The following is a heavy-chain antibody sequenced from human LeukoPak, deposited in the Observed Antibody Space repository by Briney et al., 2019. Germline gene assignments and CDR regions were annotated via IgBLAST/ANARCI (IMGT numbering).Heavy chain of an antibody. CDR2: ISSDGSII. V-gene: IGHV3-74*01. Sequence: GGCLRLSCATSGFSFSSYWMHWVRQAPGRGLGWVSRISSDGSIINYADSVKGRFTISRDNAKNTLYLQMNSLRVEDTAVYYCARPAVAGLRAGGYDYWGQGTLVTVSS. J-gene: IGHJ4*02. CDR3: ARPAVAGLRAGGYDY. CDR1: GFSFSSYW. D-gene: IGHD6-19*01.